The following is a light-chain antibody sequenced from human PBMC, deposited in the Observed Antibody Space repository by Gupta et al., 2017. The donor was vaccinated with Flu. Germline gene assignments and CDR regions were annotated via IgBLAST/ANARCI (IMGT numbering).Light chain of an antibody. CDR3: LQDNNYPWT. Sequence: IQMTQSTSSLCASVGDRVTITCRASQGIRNDLGWYQQKPGNAPKLLIYAASSLPSGVPSRFSGSGSGTDFTLTISSLQPEDFATYYCLQDNNYPWTFGQGTKVEIK. J-gene: IGKJ1*01. V-gene: IGKV1-6*01. CDR2: AAS. CDR1: QGIRND.